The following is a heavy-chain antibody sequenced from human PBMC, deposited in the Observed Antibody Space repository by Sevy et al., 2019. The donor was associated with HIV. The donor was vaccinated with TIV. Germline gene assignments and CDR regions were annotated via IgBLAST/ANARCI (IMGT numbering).Heavy chain of an antibody. CDR3: TSSVYGSGTYLNDH. CDR1: GYTFTGYY. CDR2: IIPSSGGT. Sequence: ASVKVSCKASGYTFTGYYIHWVRQAAGQGLEWTGWIIPSSGGTNYGQKFLGRVTMTRDTSISTAYLELHRLTSDDTAVYYCTSSVYGSGTYLNDHWGQGTLVTVSS. J-gene: IGHJ4*02. D-gene: IGHD3-10*01. V-gene: IGHV1-2*02.